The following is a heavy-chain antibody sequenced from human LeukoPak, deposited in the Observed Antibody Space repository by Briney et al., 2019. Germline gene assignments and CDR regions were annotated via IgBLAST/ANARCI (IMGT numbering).Heavy chain of an antibody. CDR1: GFIFSSYS. J-gene: IGHJ6*03. D-gene: IGHD2/OR15-2a*01. Sequence: GGSLRLSCAASGFIFSSYSMNWVRQAPGKGLEWVSSISSSSTYIYYADSVKGRFTISRDNAKNSLYLQMNSLRAEDTAVYYCATSTTFSRYMHVWGKGTTVTISS. V-gene: IGHV3-21*01. CDR2: ISSSSTYI. CDR3: ATSTTFSRYMHV.